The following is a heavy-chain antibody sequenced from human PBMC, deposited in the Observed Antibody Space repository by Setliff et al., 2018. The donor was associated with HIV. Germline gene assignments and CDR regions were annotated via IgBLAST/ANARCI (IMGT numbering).Heavy chain of an antibody. CDR2: ISYSGST. J-gene: IGHJ4*02. V-gene: IGHV4-39*07. D-gene: IGHD3-22*01. CDR1: GDSISSGNYY. Sequence: SETLSLTCTVSGDSISSGNYYWGWIRQSPGKGLEWIGSISYSGSTYYNPSFKSRITMSVDTSTNQFSLNLSSLTAADTAVYYCARGTYYYETSCYHYDKTWAGTCFDYWGQGTLVTVSS. CDR3: ARGTYYYETSCYHYDKTWAGTCFDY.